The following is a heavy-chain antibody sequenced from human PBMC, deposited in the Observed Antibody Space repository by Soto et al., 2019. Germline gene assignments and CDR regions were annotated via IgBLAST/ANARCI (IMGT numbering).Heavy chain of an antibody. CDR3: AIVLLGYCTNCDWFDP. CDR1: GYTLTELS. CDR2: FDPEDGET. J-gene: IGHJ5*02. V-gene: IGHV1-24*01. D-gene: IGHD2-8*01. Sequence: ASVKVSCKVSGYTLTELSVHWVRQAPGKGLEWMGGFDPEDGETIYAQKFQGRVTMTEDTSTDTAYMELSSLRSEDTAVYYCAIVLLGYCTNCDWFDPWGQGTLVTVSS.